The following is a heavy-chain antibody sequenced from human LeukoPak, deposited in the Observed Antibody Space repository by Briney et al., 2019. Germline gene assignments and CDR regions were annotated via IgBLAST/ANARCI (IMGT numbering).Heavy chain of an antibody. J-gene: IGHJ4*02. CDR3: ATHPLLDY. CDR1: GDSISRDNYY. CDR2: IYYSGST. D-gene: IGHD3-16*02. Sequence: SETLSLTCTVSGDSISRDNYYWGWIRQPPGKGLEWIGSIYYSGSTYYNPSLKNRVSISVDPSKSQFSLKLTSVTAADTAVYYCATHPLLDYWGQGSLVTVSS. V-gene: IGHV4-39*01.